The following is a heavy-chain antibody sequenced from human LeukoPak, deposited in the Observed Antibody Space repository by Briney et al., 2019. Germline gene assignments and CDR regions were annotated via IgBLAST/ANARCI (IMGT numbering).Heavy chain of an antibody. CDR1: GYTFTGYY. CDR2: INPNSGGT. V-gene: IGHV1-2*06. Sequence: GASVKVSCKASGYTFTGYYMHWVRQAPGQGLEWMGRINPNSGGTNYAQKFQGRVTMTRDTSISTAYMELSRLRSDDTAVYYCARVLSWFGELSYFDYWGQGTLVTVSS. CDR3: ARVLSWFGELSYFDY. D-gene: IGHD3-10*01. J-gene: IGHJ4*02.